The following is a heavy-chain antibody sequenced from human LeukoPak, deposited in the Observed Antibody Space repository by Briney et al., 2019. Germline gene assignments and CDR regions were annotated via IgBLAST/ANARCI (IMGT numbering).Heavy chain of an antibody. Sequence: PGGSLRLSCAASGFTFSSYSMNWVRRAPGKGLEWVSSISSSSYIYYADSVKGRFTISRDNAKNSLYLQMNSLRAEDTAVYYCARAKGYYYMDVWGKGTTVTVSS. J-gene: IGHJ6*03. CDR2: ISSSSYI. CDR3: ARAKGYYYMDV. V-gene: IGHV3-21*01. CDR1: GFTFSSYS.